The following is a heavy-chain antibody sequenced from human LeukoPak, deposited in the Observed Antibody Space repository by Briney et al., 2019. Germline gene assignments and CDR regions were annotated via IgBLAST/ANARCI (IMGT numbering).Heavy chain of an antibody. Sequence: GASVKVSCKASRYTFTGYYMHWVRQAPGQGLEWMGWINPNSGGTNYAQKFQGRVTMTRDTSISTAYMELSRLRSDDTAVYYCARAPLTMVRGSHNWFDPWGQGTLVTVSS. D-gene: IGHD3-10*01. CDR2: INPNSGGT. J-gene: IGHJ5*02. CDR3: ARAPLTMVRGSHNWFDP. CDR1: RYTFTGYY. V-gene: IGHV1-2*02.